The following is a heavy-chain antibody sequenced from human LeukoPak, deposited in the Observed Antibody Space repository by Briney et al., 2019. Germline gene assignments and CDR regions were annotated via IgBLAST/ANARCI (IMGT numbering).Heavy chain of an antibody. V-gene: IGHV3-30-3*01. CDR2: ISYDGSNK. D-gene: IGHD3-10*01. J-gene: IGHJ4*02. CDR1: GFTFSSYA. Sequence: GGSLRLSCAASGFTFSSYAMHWVRQAPGKGLEWVAVISYDGSNKYYVDSVKGRFTISRDNSKNTLYLQMNSLRAEDTAVYYCARVHYYGSGSYLRGPHYWGQGTLVTVSS. CDR3: ARVHYYGSGSYLRGPHY.